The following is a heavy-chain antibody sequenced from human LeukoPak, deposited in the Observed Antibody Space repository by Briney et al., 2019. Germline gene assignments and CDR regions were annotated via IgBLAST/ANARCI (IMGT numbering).Heavy chain of an antibody. J-gene: IGHJ4*02. Sequence: GGSLRLSCAASGFTFSNAWMNWVRQAPGKGLEWVGRIQSKTDGGTRDYAAPVKGRFTISRDDSKNTLYLQMNSLKTEDTAVYYCARGASSAYYVDYWGQGTLVSVSS. CDR2: IQSKTDGGTR. CDR3: ARGASSAYYVDY. CDR1: GFTFSNAW. V-gene: IGHV3-15*01. D-gene: IGHD3-22*01.